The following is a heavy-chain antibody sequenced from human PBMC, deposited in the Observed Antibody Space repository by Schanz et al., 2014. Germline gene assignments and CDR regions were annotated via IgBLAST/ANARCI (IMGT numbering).Heavy chain of an antibody. CDR3: ARELPSYFEFLNGSQNAVDY. Sequence: VQLVESGGDLVKPGGSLRLSCAASGFTFSDHFMDWVRQAPGKGLEWVANIGYDGSEKYYVASVKGRFTISRDNSKNTVNLQMSSLRAEDTAVYYCARELPSYFEFLNGSQNAVDYWGQGTLVTVSS. J-gene: IGHJ4*02. CDR1: GFTFSDHF. D-gene: IGHD3-3*01. CDR2: IGYDGSEK. V-gene: IGHV3-30*02.